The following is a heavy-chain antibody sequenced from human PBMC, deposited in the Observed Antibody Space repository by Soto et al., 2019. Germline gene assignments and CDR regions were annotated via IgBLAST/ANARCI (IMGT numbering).Heavy chain of an antibody. CDR2: IYYSGST. V-gene: IGHV4-61*01. J-gene: IGHJ6*02. D-gene: IGHD6-13*01. CDR1: GGSVSSGSYY. CDR3: AGWLAAAGPRPYYYYGMDV. Sequence: QVQLQESGPGLVKPSETLSLTCTVSGGSVSSGSYYWSWIRQPPGKGLEWIGYIYYSGSTNYNPSLKSRLTISGDTSKNQVSLTLSSVTAADTAVYYCAGWLAAAGPRPYYYYGMDVWGQGTTVTVSS.